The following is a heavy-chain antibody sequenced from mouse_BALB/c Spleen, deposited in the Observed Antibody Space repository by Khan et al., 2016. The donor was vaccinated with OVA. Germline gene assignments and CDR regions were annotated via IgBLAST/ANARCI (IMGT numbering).Heavy chain of an antibody. Sequence: VEPVESGPGLVAPSQSLSITCTVSGFSLTGYGVNWVRQPPGKGLEWLGMIWGDGSTDYNSALKSRLSITNDNSKSQVFLKMNSLQTDDTARYYCARAYYANYRESMDYWGQGNAVTISS. CDR1: GFSLTGYG. CDR3: ARAYYANYRESMDY. J-gene: IGHJ4*01. D-gene: IGHD2-10*01. CDR2: IWGDGST. V-gene: IGHV2-6-7*01.